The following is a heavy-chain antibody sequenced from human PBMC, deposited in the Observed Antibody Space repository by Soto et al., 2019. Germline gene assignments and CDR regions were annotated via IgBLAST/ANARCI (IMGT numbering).Heavy chain of an antibody. V-gene: IGHV4-59*08. D-gene: IGHD5-18*01. CDR2: ISYSGNT. Sequence: QVQLQESGPGLVKPSETLSLTCTVSGGSISSYYWSWIRQPPGKGLEWIGYISYSGNTNYNPSLKSRVTVSVDPSKTQFSLKLSSVTAADTAVYYCARLYSGYTYGPYMDVWGKGTTVTVSS. J-gene: IGHJ6*03. CDR3: ARLYSGYTYGPYMDV. CDR1: GGSISSYY.